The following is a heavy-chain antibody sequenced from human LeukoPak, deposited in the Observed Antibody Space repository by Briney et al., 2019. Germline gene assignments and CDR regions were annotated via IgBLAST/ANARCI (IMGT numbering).Heavy chain of an antibody. Sequence: GGSLRLSCAASGFTFSDYYMSWIRQAPGKGLEWVSYISSSGSTIYYADSVKGRFTISRDNAKNSLYLQMNSLRAEGTAVYYCARERSYYDSSGYYWGQGTLVTVSS. D-gene: IGHD3-22*01. V-gene: IGHV3-11*04. CDR3: ARERSYYDSSGYY. CDR2: ISSSGSTI. J-gene: IGHJ4*02. CDR1: GFTFSDYY.